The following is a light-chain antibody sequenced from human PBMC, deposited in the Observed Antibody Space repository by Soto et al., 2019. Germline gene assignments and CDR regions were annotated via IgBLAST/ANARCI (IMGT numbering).Light chain of an antibody. V-gene: IGKV3-11*01. J-gene: IGKJ3*01. Sequence: EIVLTQSPATLSLSPGERATLSCRASQSVSSYLAWYQQKPGQAPRLLIYDASNWATGIPARFSGSGSGTDFTLTISSLEPEDFAVYSCQQRSNWPPGITFGPGTKVDIK. CDR3: QQRSNWPPGIT. CDR2: DAS. CDR1: QSVSSY.